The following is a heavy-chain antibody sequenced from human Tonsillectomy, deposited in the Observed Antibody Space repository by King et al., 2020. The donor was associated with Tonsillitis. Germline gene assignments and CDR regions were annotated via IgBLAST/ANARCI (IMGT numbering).Heavy chain of an antibody. CDR1: GDSVSSNSAA. Sequence: VQLQQSGPGLVKPSQTLLLTCAISGDSVSSNSAAWNWIRQSPSRGLEWLGRTYYRSKWQNDYAVSVKSRITINPDTSKNQFSLQLKSVTPEDTAVYYCARDFEYSGPPTTYWFDPWGQGTLVSVSS. D-gene: IGHD6-6*01. J-gene: IGHJ5*02. V-gene: IGHV6-1*01. CDR3: ARDFEYSGPPTTYWFDP. CDR2: TYYRSKWQN.